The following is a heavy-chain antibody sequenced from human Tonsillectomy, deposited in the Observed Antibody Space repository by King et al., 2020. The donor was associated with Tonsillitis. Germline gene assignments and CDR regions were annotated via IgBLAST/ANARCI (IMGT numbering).Heavy chain of an antibody. CDR2: IYNSGST. V-gene: IGHV4-59*01. D-gene: IGHD4-17*01. Sequence: VQLQESGPGLVKPSETLSLTCTVSGGSISNYYWSWIRQPPGKGLEWIGYIYNSGSTNYNPSLKSRVTISGDTSKNQFSLKLSSVTAADTAVYYCARGSGAPTVTPFDYWGQETLVTVSS. J-gene: IGHJ4*02. CDR1: GGSISNYY. CDR3: ARGSGAPTVTPFDY.